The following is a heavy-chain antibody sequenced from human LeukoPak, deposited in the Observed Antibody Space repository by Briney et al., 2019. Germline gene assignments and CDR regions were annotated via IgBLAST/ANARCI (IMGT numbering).Heavy chain of an antibody. CDR2: ISAYNGNT. J-gene: IGHJ4*02. CDR1: GYTFTSYG. Sequence: ASVKVSCKASGYTFTSYGISWVRQAPGQGLEWMGWISAYNGNTNYAQKLQGRVTMTTDTSTSTAYMELSSLRSEDTAVYYCARAKYYYDSSGYYYFDYWGQGTLVTVSS. V-gene: IGHV1-18*01. D-gene: IGHD3-22*01. CDR3: ARAKYYYDSSGYYYFDY.